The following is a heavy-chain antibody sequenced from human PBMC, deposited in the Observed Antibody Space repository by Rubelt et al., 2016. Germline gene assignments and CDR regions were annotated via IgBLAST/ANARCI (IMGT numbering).Heavy chain of an antibody. Sequence: QLQLQESGPGLVKPSETLSLTCTVSGGSISSSSYYWGWIRQPPGKGLEWIGEINHSGSTNYNPSLKVRVTISVETSKNQFSLKLSSVTAADTAVYYCARPINQLLYYGAFDIWGQGTMVTVSS. J-gene: IGHJ3*02. CDR3: ARPINQLLYYGAFDI. D-gene: IGHD2-2*02. CDR2: INHSGST. CDR1: GGSISSSSYY. V-gene: IGHV4-39*07.